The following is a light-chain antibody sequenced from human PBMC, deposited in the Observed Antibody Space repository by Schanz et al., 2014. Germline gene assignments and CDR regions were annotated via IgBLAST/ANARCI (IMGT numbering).Light chain of an antibody. CDR2: GAS. J-gene: IGKJ4*01. CDR1: QGINTY. V-gene: IGKV1-39*01. CDR3: QQSLSSPLT. Sequence: DIQLTQSPTSLSASEGDTVTIACRASQGINTYLNWYQEKSGKAPKLLIYGASNLQSGVPSRFRGSGSGTDFTLTISSLQPEDVGGYYCQQSLSSPLTVGGGTKVEIK.